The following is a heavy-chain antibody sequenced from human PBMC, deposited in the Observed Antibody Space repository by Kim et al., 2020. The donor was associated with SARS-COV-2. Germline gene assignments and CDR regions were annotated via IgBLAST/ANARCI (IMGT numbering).Heavy chain of an antibody. V-gene: IGHV3-74*01. D-gene: IGHD6-13*01. CDR2: INSDGGST. CDR3: ARVRDSVAGSP. Sequence: GGSLRLSCAASGFIFSAYWMHWVRQAPGKGLVWVSRINSDGGSTGYADSVKGRFTISRDNSKNTLYLQMNSLRADDTAVYYCARVRDSVAGSPWGQGTLVTVSS. J-gene: IGHJ5*02. CDR1: GFIFSAYW.